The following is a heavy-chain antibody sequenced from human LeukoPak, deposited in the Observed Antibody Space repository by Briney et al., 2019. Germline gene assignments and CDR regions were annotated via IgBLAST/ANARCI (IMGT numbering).Heavy chain of an antibody. CDR1: GDSVSSSSYY. D-gene: IGHD3-3*01. Sequence: SQTRSLTWTVSGDSVSSSSYYWSWIRQPPGKGLEWVGYIYYSGSTNYNPSLKSRVTISVDKSKNRSSLKLSSVTAADTAVYYCARAGQGDFWSVLRYFYYSGAGTPVTASS. CDR3: ARAGQGDFWSVLRYFYY. J-gene: IGHJ4*02. V-gene: IGHV4-61*03. CDR2: IYYSGST.